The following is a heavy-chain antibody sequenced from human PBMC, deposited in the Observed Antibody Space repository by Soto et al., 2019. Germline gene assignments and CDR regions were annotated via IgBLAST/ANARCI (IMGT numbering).Heavy chain of an antibody. CDR3: AKGAHIVVVVAATRRFDY. V-gene: IGHV3-23*01. CDR1: GFTFSSYA. J-gene: IGHJ4*02. CDR2: ISGSGGST. Sequence: EVPLLESGGGLVQPGGSLRLSCAASGFTFSSYAMSWVRQAPGKGLEWVSAISGSGGSTYYADSVKGRFTISRDNSKNTLYLQMNSLRAEDTAVYYCAKGAHIVVVVAATRRFDYWGQGTLVTVSS. D-gene: IGHD2-15*01.